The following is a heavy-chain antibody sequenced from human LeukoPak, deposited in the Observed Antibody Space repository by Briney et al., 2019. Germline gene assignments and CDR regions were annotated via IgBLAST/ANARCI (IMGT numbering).Heavy chain of an antibody. CDR2: INPSSGGT. CDR3: ARESPYSSSWYPGFDP. Sequence: ASVKVSCKASGYIFTDYYVHWVRQAPGQGLEWMGWINPSSGGTNYAQKFQGRVTMTRDTSISTAYMELSRLRSDDTAVYYCARESPYSSSWYPGFDPWGQGTLVTVSS. CDR1: GYIFTDYY. V-gene: IGHV1-2*02. D-gene: IGHD6-13*01. J-gene: IGHJ5*02.